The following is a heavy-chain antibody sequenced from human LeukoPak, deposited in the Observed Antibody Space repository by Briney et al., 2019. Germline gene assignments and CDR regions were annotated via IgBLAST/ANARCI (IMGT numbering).Heavy chain of an antibody. CDR3: AKGSGGSCYSYSDY. V-gene: IGHV3-9*01. CDR1: GFTFDDYA. CDR2: ISWNSGSI. J-gene: IGHJ4*02. Sequence: GRSLRLSCAASGFTFDDYAMHWVRQAPGKGLEWVSGISWNSGSIGYADSVKGRFTISRDNAKNSLYLQMSSLRAEDTALYYCAKGSGGSCYSYSDYWGQGTLVTVSS. D-gene: IGHD2-15*01.